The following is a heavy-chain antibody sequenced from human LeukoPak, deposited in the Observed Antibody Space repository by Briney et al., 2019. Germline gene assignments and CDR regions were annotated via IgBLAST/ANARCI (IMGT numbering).Heavy chain of an antibody. J-gene: IGHJ6*02. V-gene: IGHV4-31*03. CDR2: IYYSGST. CDR3: ARDHDSSGVFFQDYYYYGMDV. Sequence: SSQTLSLTCTVSGGSISSGGYYWSWIRQHPGKGLEWIGYIYYSGSTYYNPSLKSRVTISVDTSKNQFSLKLSSVTAADTAVYYCARDHDSSGVFFQDYYYYGMDVWGQGTTVTVSS. CDR1: GGSISSGGYY. D-gene: IGHD3-22*01.